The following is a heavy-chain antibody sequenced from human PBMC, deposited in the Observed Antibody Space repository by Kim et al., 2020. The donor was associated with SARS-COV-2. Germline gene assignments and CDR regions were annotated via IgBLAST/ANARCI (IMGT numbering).Heavy chain of an antibody. Sequence: GGSLRLSCAASGFTFSSYWMQWVRQAPGKGLVWVSVIKSEGSSTNYADSVKGRFTISRDNAKNTLYLQMNSLRAEDTAVYYCARESHYAMVVWGQGTTVTVSS. CDR1: GFTFSSYW. CDR2: IKSEGSST. CDR3: ARESHYAMVV. J-gene: IGHJ6*02. V-gene: IGHV3-74*01.